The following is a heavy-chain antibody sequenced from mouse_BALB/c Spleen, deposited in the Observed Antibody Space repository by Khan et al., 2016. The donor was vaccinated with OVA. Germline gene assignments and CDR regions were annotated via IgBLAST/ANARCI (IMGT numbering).Heavy chain of an antibody. CDR1: GFTFSIYA. J-gene: IGHJ1*01. V-gene: IGHV5-6-5*01. Sequence: EVELVESGGGLVKPGGSLKLSCAASGFTFSIYAMSWVRQTPEKRLEWVASISSGGSTYYPDSVRGRFTISRDNARNILYLLMSSLRSADTAMYYCSRGAYHGRGYFDVWGAGTTVTVSS. CDR2: ISSGGST. CDR3: SRGAYHGRGYFDV. D-gene: IGHD1-2*01.